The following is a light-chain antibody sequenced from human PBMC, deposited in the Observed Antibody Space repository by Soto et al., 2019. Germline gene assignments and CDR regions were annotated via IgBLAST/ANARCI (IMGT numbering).Light chain of an antibody. CDR2: DAS. Sequence: DIQMTQSPSSLSASVVDRVTITCRVSQTISSWLFGYQQKQGKAPTLLIYDASSLERGVPSRFIGSGSGREYILLISSMLHDDYAAYYCQQYNSYSPITFGQGTRLEIK. V-gene: IGKV1-5*01. CDR3: QQYNSYSPIT. J-gene: IGKJ5*01. CDR1: QTISSW.